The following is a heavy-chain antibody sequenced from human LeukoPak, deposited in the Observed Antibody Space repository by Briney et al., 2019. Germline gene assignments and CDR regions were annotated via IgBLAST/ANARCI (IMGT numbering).Heavy chain of an antibody. CDR3: ARLKTYYDFWSGYYYYMDV. V-gene: IGHV4-4*09. D-gene: IGHD3-3*01. Sequence: PSETLSLTCTVSGGSISSYYWSWIRQPPGKGLEWIGYIYTSGSTNYNPSLKSRVTISVDTSKNQFSLKLSSVTAADTAVSYCARLKTYYDFWSGYYYYMDVWGKGTTVTVSS. CDR1: GGSISSYY. J-gene: IGHJ6*03. CDR2: IYTSGST.